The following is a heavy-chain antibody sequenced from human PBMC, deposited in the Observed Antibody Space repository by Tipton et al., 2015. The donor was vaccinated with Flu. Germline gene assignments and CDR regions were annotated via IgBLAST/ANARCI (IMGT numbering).Heavy chain of an antibody. D-gene: IGHD6-19*01. CDR1: GGSISSGSYY. CDR3: AREKGGAVADRAEYFQH. J-gene: IGHJ1*01. V-gene: IGHV4-61*02. Sequence: LSCTVSGGSISSGSYYWSWIRQPAGKGLEWIWRIYTSGSTNYNPSLKSRVTISVDTSKNQFSLKLSSVTAADTAVYYCAREKGGAVADRAEYFQHWGQGTLVTVSS. CDR2: IYTSGST.